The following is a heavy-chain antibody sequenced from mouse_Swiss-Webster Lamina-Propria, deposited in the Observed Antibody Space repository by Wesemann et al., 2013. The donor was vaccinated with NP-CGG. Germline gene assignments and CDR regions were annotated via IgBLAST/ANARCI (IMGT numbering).Heavy chain of an antibody. Sequence: LEWVAYISNGGGSTYYPDTVKGRFTISRDNAKNTLYLQMSSLKSEDTAMYYCARQYYGSSGFAYWGQGTLVTVSA. V-gene: IGHV5-12-2*01. CDR3: ARQYYGSSGFAY. D-gene: IGHD1-1*01. J-gene: IGHJ3*01. CDR2: ISNGGGST.